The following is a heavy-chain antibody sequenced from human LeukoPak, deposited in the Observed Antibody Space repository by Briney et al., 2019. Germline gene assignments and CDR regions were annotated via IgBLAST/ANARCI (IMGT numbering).Heavy chain of an antibody. CDR2: IYNSRST. Sequence: PSETLSLTCTVSRGSTSSYYWTWIRQPPGEGLEWIGYIYNSRSTNYNPSLNSRVTISADASKNQFSLKLNSVTAADTAVYYCARRNVLTEGEAFDVWGQGTMVTVSS. V-gene: IGHV4-59*08. D-gene: IGHD3-9*01. CDR1: RGSTSSYY. CDR3: ARRNVLTEGEAFDV. J-gene: IGHJ3*01.